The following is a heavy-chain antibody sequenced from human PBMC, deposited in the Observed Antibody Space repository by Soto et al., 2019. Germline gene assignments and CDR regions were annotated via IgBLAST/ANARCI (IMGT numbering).Heavy chain of an antibody. CDR3: ARRVHYASSGYYHFY. CDR1: VGTYSTYA. J-gene: IGHJ4*02. CDR2: IVPLFGTA. Sequence: SVKGYCKASVGTYSTYAIDWGRISPGQGLEWMGGIVPLFGTAKYAQNFQGRITLTADESTNTAYMELRSLRTQDTAVYYCARRVHYASSGYYHFYWGQGILVTVSS. D-gene: IGHD3-22*01. V-gene: IGHV1-69*13.